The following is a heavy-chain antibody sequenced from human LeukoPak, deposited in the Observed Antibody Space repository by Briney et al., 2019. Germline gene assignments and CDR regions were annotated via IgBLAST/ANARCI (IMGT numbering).Heavy chain of an antibody. V-gene: IGHV1-18*01. J-gene: IGHJ6*02. CDR3: ARSSSSVNIESRYGMDV. CDR1: GYSLTEYG. D-gene: IGHD3-9*01. CDR2: ISVYNGNT. Sequence: ASVKVSRKASGYSLTEYGVSWVRQAPGQGLEWMGWISVYNGNTEFAQKFQARITMTTDTSTNTAYMDLRSLRTDDTAVYYCARSSSSVNIESRYGMDVWGQGTTVTVSS.